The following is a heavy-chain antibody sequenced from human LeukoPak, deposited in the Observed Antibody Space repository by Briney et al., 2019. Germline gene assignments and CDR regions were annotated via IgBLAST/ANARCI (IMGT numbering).Heavy chain of an antibody. CDR1: GLSFSSYA. D-gene: IGHD4-23*01. CDR3: ARGATVVTADY. Sequence: GRSLRPSCAASGLSFSSYAMQSVRQAPGKGLEWVAVISYDGSNKYYADSVKGRFTISRDNSKNTLYLHMNSLRAEDTAVYYCARGATVVTADYWGQGTLVTVSS. V-gene: IGHV3-30-3*01. J-gene: IGHJ4*02. CDR2: ISYDGSNK.